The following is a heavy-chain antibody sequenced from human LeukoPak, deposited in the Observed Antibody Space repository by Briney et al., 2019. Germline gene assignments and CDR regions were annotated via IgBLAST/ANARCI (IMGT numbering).Heavy chain of an antibody. CDR1: SYSISSVYY. J-gene: IGHJ4*02. CDR3: ARVNAPVATFDY. D-gene: IGHD2-21*01. CDR2: ISHSGST. V-gene: IGHV4-38-2*01. Sequence: SETLSLTGAVSSYSISSVYYGGWIRQPPGKGLEWIATISHSGSTYYTPSLKSRLTISLDTSKNQFSLKLSSVTAADTAVYYCARVNAPVATFDYWGQGALVTVSS.